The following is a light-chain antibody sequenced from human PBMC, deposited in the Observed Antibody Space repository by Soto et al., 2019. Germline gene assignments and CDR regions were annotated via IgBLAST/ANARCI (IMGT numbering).Light chain of an antibody. J-gene: IGLJ2*01. Sequence: QSALTQPPSASGSPGQSVTISCTGTSSDVGAYKYVSWYQQYPGKAPKLMIYEVSKRPSGVPDRFSGSKSGNTASLTVSGLQAEDEADYYCTSYVGSNIRVVGGGTKRTVL. CDR3: TSYVGSNIRV. CDR2: EVS. CDR1: SSDVGAYKY. V-gene: IGLV2-8*01.